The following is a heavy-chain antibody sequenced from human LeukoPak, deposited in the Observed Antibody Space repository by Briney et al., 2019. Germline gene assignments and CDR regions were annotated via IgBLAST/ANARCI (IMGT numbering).Heavy chain of an antibody. CDR2: ISTYSGDT. J-gene: IGHJ4*02. V-gene: IGHV1-18*01. CDR3: AREWGAVAGTFDY. Sequence: GASVKVSCKASGYTFTHYGISWVRQAPGQGLEWMGWISTYSGDTNYAQQFQGRITVTTDTSTSTAYMELRSLRSDDTAVYYCAREWGAVAGTFDYWGQGTLVTVSS. CDR1: GYTFTHYG. D-gene: IGHD6-19*01.